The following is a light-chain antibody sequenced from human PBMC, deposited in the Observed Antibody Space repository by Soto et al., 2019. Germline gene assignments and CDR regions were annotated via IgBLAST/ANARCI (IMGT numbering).Light chain of an antibody. V-gene: IGLV2-8*01. CDR1: SSDVGGYNY. J-gene: IGLJ3*02. CDR2: EVS. Sequence: QSALTQPPSASGSPGQSVTICCTGTSSDVGGYNYVSWYQQHPGKAPKLMIYEVSERPSGVPDRFSGSKSGNTASLTVSGLQAEDEADYYCSSYAGSNNLVFGAGTKLTVL. CDR3: SSYAGSNNLV.